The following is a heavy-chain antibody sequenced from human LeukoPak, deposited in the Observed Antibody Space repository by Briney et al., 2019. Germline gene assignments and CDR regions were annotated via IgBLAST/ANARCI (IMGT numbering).Heavy chain of an antibody. Sequence: ASVKVSCKASGYTFSNYYVHWVRQAPGQGLEWMGIIKPSGGGTSYALKFQGRVTLTRDTSTSTAYMELSSLRSEDTAVYYCARKISYTVGATDFDYWGQGTLVTVSS. CDR2: IKPSGGGT. V-gene: IGHV1-46*01. J-gene: IGHJ4*02. CDR3: ARKISYTVGATDFDY. CDR1: GYTFSNYY. D-gene: IGHD1-26*01.